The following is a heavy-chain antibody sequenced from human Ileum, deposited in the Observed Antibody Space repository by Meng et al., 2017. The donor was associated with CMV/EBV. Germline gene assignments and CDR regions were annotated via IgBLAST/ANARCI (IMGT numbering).Heavy chain of an antibody. Sequence: GQLVQSGCEVKRPGASVKVSWKASGYTFTGHYMHWVRQAPGQGLEWMGWINPNSGDTNYAQNFQGRVTMTRDTSISTAYMELTSLRSDDTAVYYCARRAVLGPLPYLDQWGQGTLVTVSS. CDR2: INPNSGDT. CDR1: GYTFTGHY. D-gene: IGHD6-19*01. CDR3: ARRAVLGPLPYLDQ. V-gene: IGHV1-2*02. J-gene: IGHJ4*02.